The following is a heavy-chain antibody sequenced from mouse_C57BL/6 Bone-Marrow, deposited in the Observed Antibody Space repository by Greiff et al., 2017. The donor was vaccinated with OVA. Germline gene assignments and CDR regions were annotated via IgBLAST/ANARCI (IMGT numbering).Heavy chain of an antibody. CDR3: ARSGPTWFAY. CDR2: ISSGSSTI. D-gene: IGHD3-1*01. J-gene: IGHJ3*01. V-gene: IGHV5-17*01. Sequence: DVKLVESGGGLVKPGGSLKLSCAASGFTFSDYGMHWVRQAPEKGLEWVAYISSGSSTIYYADTVKGRFTISRDNAKNTLFLQMTSLRSEDTAMYYCARSGPTWFAYWGQGTLVTVSA. CDR1: GFTFSDYG.